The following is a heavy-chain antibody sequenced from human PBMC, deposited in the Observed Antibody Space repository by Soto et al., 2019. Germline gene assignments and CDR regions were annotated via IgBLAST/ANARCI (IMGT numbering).Heavy chain of an antibody. CDR2: IDPSDSYT. D-gene: IGHD2-8*02. Sequence: LNISCKGSGYSFTSYWISWVRQMPGKGLEWMGRIDPSDSYTNYSPSFQGHVTISADKSISTAYLQWSSLKASDTAMYYCARSWGRVDSTTYRVGGMDIWGQGNTVTVS. V-gene: IGHV5-10-1*01. CDR3: ARSWGRVDSTTYRVGGMDI. J-gene: IGHJ6*02. CDR1: GYSFTSYW.